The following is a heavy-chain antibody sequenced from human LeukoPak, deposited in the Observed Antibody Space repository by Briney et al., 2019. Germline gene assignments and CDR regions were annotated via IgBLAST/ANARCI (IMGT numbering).Heavy chain of an antibody. CDR2: IHYDGSPK. CDR3: AKAKTLDY. J-gene: IGHJ4*02. V-gene: IGHV3-30*02. CDR1: GFTFTSYG. Sequence: GGSLRLPCAASGFTFTSYGMHWVRQAPGKGLEWVAFIHYDGSPKYYADSVKGRFTISRDTSKNTLYLQMNSLTTEDTAVYYCAKAKTLDYWGQGTLVTVSS.